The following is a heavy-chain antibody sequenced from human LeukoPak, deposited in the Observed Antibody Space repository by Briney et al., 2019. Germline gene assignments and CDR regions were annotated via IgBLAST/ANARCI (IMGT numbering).Heavy chain of an antibody. J-gene: IGHJ6*02. CDR2: IYYSGST. V-gene: IGHV4-59*01. Sequence: PSETLSLTCTVSGGSISSYYWSWIRQPPGKGLEWVGYIYYSGSTNYNPSLKSRVTISVDTSKNQSSLKLSSVTAADTAVYYCARDQNCSGGSCYSPGYYGMDVWGQGTTVTVSS. CDR1: GGSISSYY. CDR3: ARDQNCSGGSCYSPGYYGMDV. D-gene: IGHD2-15*01.